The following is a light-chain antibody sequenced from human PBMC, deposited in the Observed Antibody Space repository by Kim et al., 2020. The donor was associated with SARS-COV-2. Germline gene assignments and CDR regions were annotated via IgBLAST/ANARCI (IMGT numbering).Light chain of an antibody. Sequence: ALGQTVRFKGQGDSLRSYYESWYQQKPGQAPVLVIYGKNNRPSGIPDRFSGSSSGNTASLTITGAQAEDEADYYCNSRDSSGNHYVFGTGTKVTVL. CDR3: NSRDSSGNHYV. V-gene: IGLV3-19*01. CDR2: GKN. J-gene: IGLJ1*01. CDR1: SLRSYY.